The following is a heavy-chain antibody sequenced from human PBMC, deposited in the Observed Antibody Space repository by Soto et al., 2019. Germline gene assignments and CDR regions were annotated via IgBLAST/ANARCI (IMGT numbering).Heavy chain of an antibody. CDR2: INHSGST. D-gene: IGHD3-10*01. V-gene: IGHV4-34*01. CDR1: GGSFSGYY. J-gene: IGHJ4*02. CDR3: ARGKGILQWFGEAWNFDY. Sequence: QVQLQQWGAGLLKPSETLSLTCAVYGGSFSGYYWSWIRQPPGKGLEWIGEINHSGSTNYNPSLKRRGPRSVHTSKNQFSLKLSSVPAADTAVYYCARGKGILQWFGEAWNFDYWGQGTLVTVSS.